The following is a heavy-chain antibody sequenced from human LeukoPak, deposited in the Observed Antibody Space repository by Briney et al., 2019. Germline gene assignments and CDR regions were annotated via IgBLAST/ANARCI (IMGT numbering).Heavy chain of an antibody. CDR2: ISYDGSNK. J-gene: IGHJ3*02. V-gene: IGHV3-30*04. CDR1: GFTFSSYA. CDR3: ARARLGALDI. Sequence: GGSLRLSCAASGFTFSSYAMHWVRQAPGKGLEWVAVISYDGSNKYYADSVKGRFTISRDNSKNTLYLQMNSLRAEDTAVYYCARARLGALDIWGQGTMVTVSS. D-gene: IGHD3-22*01.